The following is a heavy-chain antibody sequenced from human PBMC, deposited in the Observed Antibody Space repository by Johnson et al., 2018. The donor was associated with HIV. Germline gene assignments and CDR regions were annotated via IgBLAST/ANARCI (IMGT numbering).Heavy chain of an antibody. CDR1: GFTFNYYG. CDR3: ARGSQEMVTIWNAFDI. J-gene: IGHJ3*02. CDR2: VRHDGSNT. Sequence: QVQLVESGGGVVQPGGSLRLSCAASGFTFNYYGIHWVRQAPGTGLEWVAFVRHDGSNTYYEDSVTGRFPVSRDNSKNTLYLQMNSLRGEDTAVYDCARGSQEMVTIWNAFDIWGQGTMVTVSS. D-gene: IGHD5-24*01. V-gene: IGHV3-30*02.